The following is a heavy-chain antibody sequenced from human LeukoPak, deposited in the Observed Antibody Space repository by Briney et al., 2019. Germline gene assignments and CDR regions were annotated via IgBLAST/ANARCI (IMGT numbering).Heavy chain of an antibody. V-gene: IGHV1-69*06. D-gene: IGHD6-13*01. Sequence: ASVKVSCKASGGTFSSYAISWVRQAPGQGLEWMGGIIPIFGTANYAQKFQGRVTITADKSTSTAYMELSSLGSEDTAVYYCARYRQQLGFDYWGQGTLVTVSS. CDR2: IIPIFGTA. J-gene: IGHJ4*02. CDR3: ARYRQQLGFDY. CDR1: GGTFSSYA.